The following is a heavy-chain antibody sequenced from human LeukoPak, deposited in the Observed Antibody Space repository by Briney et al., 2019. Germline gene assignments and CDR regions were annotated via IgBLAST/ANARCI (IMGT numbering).Heavy chain of an antibody. V-gene: IGHV3-11*05. CDR3: ARVAPFGSGRHFDY. Sequence: GGSLRLSCAASGFTFSDYYMSWTRQAPGKGLEWVSYISSSSSYTNYADSVKGRFTISRDNAKNSLYLQMNSLRAEDTAVYYCARVAPFGSGRHFDYWGQGTLVTVSS. CDR1: GFTFSDYY. CDR2: ISSSSSYT. D-gene: IGHD3-10*01. J-gene: IGHJ4*02.